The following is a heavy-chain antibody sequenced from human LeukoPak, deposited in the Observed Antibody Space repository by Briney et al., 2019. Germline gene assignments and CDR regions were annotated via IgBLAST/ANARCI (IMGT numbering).Heavy chain of an antibody. D-gene: IGHD3-10*01. Sequence: ASVKVSCRASGYTFTGYYMHWVRQAPGQGLEWMGWINPNSGGTNYAQKFQGRVTMTRDTSISTAYMELRRLRSDDTAVYYGGRDLGYMGYDESGGAAYGGKGPLFTVSS. CDR3: GRDLGYMGYDESGGAAY. CDR2: INPNSGGT. CDR1: GYTFTGYY. J-gene: IGHJ4*02. V-gene: IGHV1-2*02.